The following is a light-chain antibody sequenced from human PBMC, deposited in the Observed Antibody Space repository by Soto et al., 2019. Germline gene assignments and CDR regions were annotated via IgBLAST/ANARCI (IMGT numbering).Light chain of an antibody. CDR3: QQHGSSPRT. Sequence: EIVFTQSPGTLSLSPGERATLSCRASQSVSNSYLAWYQQKLGQAPRLLIYGASSRATGIPDRFSASGAATECTRTITGLEPEDCAVYYCQQHGSSPRTFGQGTKVDIK. J-gene: IGKJ1*01. CDR1: QSVSNSY. CDR2: GAS. V-gene: IGKV3-20*01.